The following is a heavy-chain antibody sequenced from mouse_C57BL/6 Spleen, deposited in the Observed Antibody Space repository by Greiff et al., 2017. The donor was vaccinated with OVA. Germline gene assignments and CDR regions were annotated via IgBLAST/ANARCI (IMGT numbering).Heavy chain of an antibody. J-gene: IGHJ1*03. CDR2: INPSTGGT. V-gene: IGHV1-42*01. CDR1: GYSFTGYY. D-gene: IGHD1-1*01. CDR3: ARSATDWYFDV. Sequence: VQLKQSGPELVKPGASVKISCKASGYSFTGYYMNWVKQSPEKSLEWIGEINPSTGGTTYNQKFKAKATLTVDKSSSTAYMQLKSLTSEDSAVYYCARSATDWYFDVWGTGTTVTVSS.